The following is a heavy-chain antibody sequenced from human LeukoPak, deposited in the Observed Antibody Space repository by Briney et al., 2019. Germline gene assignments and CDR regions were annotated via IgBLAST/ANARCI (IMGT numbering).Heavy chain of an antibody. J-gene: IGHJ6*03. CDR3: VRIPPAINSYYYYIDV. CDR1: GDSISSYY. V-gene: IGHV4-59*01. D-gene: IGHD2-2*02. Sequence: PSETLSLTCTVSGDSISSYYWSWVRQPPGKGLEWIGHIYSSGSTNYNPSLKSRVTISVDTSKNQFSLKLSSVTAADTAVYYCVRIPPAINSYYYYIDVWGKGTTVTVSS. CDR2: IYSSGST.